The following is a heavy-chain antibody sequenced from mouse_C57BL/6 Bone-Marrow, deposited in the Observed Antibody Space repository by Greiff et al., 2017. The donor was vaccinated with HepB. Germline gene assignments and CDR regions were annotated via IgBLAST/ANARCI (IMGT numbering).Heavy chain of an antibody. CDR2: IRSKSNNYAT. D-gene: IGHD1-1*01. CDR1: GFSFNTYA. Sequence: EVQLVESGGGLVQPKGSLKLSCAASGFSFNTYAMNWVRQAPGKGLEWVARIRSKSNNYATYYADSVKDRFTISRDDSESMLYLQMNNLKTEDTAMYYCVRHDSSSLFAYWGQGTLVTVSA. CDR3: VRHDSSSLFAY. J-gene: IGHJ3*01. V-gene: IGHV10-1*01.